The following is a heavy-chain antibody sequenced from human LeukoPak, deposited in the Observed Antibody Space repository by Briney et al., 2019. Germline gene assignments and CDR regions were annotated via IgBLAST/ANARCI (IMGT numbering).Heavy chain of an antibody. CDR1: GGSISSSSYY. D-gene: IGHD3-10*01. J-gene: IGHJ4*02. Sequence: SETLSLTCTVSGGSISSSSYYWGWIRQPPGKGLEWIGSIYYSGSTYYNPSLKSRVTISVDTSKNQFSLKLSSVTAADTAVYYCAGKFGKEYFDYWGQGTLVTVSS. V-gene: IGHV4-39*01. CDR2: IYYSGST. CDR3: AGKFGKEYFDY.